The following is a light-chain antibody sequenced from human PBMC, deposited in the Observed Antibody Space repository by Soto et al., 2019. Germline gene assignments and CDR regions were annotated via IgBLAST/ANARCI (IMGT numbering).Light chain of an antibody. Sequence: QSALTQPASVSGSPGQSITISCTGTSSDVGSYNLVSWYQHHPGKAPKLIIYEVSKRPSGVSNHFSGSKSGNTASLTISGLPAEGEADYYCCSYAGSTTFVFGGWTKLTVL. CDR3: CSYAGSTTFV. CDR2: EVS. J-gene: IGLJ3*02. V-gene: IGLV2-23*02. CDR1: SSDVGSYNL.